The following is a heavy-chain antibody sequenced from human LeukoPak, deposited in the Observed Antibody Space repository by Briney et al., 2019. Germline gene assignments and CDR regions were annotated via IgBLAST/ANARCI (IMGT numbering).Heavy chain of an antibody. CDR2: INAYNGDT. J-gene: IGHJ4*02. CDR3: ARDRDPVLVWFGQLYTLVDY. D-gene: IGHD3-10*01. Sequence: GASVKVSCKASGYTFTSYGISWVRQAPGQGLEWMGWINAYNGDTNYAQKLQGRVTMTTDTSTSTAYMELRSLRSDDTAVYYCARDRDPVLVWFGQLYTLVDYWGQGTLVTVPS. V-gene: IGHV1-18*01. CDR1: GYTFTSYG.